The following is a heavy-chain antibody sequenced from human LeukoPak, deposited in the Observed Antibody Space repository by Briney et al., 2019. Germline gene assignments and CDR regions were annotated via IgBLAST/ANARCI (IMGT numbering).Heavy chain of an antibody. Sequence: PGRSLRLSCAASGFTFSSYGMHWVRQAPGKGLEWVAVIWYDGSNKYYADSVKGRFTISRDNSKNTLYLQMNSLRAEDTAVYYCAREGPSYGYGLDYWGQGTLVTVSS. J-gene: IGHJ4*02. V-gene: IGHV3-33*01. CDR2: IWYDGSNK. D-gene: IGHD5-18*01. CDR3: AREGPSYGYGLDY. CDR1: GFTFSSYG.